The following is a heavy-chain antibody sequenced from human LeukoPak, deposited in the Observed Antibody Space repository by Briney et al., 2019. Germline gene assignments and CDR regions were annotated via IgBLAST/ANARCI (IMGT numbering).Heavy chain of an antibody. Sequence: SVKVSCKASGGTFSSYAISWVRQAPGQGLEWMGRIIPILGIANYAQKFQGRVTITADKSTSTAYMELSSLRSEDTAVYYCAREGFAGNCFDYWGQGTLVTVSS. J-gene: IGHJ4*02. D-gene: IGHD1-26*01. CDR1: GGTFSSYA. CDR3: AREGFAGNCFDY. V-gene: IGHV1-69*04. CDR2: IIPILGIA.